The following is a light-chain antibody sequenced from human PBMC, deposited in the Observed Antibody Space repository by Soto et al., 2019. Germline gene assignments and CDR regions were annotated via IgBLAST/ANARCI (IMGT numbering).Light chain of an antibody. CDR1: VSDVGGYDS. CDR2: GVN. CDR3: CSYTTSTTYV. V-gene: IGLV2-14*03. Sequence: QSVLTQPISVSGSPGQSITISCTGTVSDVGGYDSVSWYQQHPGRAPKLIIYGVNNRPSGVSNRFSASKSADTASLTISGLQAEDEANYYCCSYTTSTTYVFGTGTKVT. J-gene: IGLJ1*01.